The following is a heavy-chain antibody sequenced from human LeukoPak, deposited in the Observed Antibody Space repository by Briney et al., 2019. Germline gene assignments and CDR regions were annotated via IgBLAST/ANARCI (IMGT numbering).Heavy chain of an antibody. CDR2: INSDGSST. CDR1: GFTFSSYW. V-gene: IGHV3-74*01. Sequence: GGSLRLSCAASGFTFSSYWMHWVRQAPGKGLVWVSRINSDGSSTSYADSVRGRFSISRDNAKNTLYLQMNSLRAEDTAVYYCARRAGAYSHPYDYWGQGTLVTVSS. CDR3: ARRAGAYSHPYDY. J-gene: IGHJ4*02. D-gene: IGHD4/OR15-4a*01.